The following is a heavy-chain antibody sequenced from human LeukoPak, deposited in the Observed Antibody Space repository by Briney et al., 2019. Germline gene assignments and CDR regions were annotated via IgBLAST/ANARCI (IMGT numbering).Heavy chain of an antibody. Sequence: SQPLSLTCTVSVGSISSGSYYWSWIRQPAGKGLEWIGRIYTSGSTNYNPSLKSRVTISVDTSKNQFPLKLSSVTAADTAVYYCARAVHGYNWHDYMDVWGKGTTLTVPS. CDR2: IYTSGST. CDR3: ARAVHGYNWHDYMDV. CDR1: VGSISSGSYY. J-gene: IGHJ6*03. V-gene: IGHV4-61*02. D-gene: IGHD5-24*01.